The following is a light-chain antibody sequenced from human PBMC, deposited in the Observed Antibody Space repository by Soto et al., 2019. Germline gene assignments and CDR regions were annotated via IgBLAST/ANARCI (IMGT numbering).Light chain of an antibody. CDR2: DVS. J-gene: IGLJ2*01. CDR1: SSDVGGYNF. CDR3: CSYAGSTVV. Sequence: QSALTQPRSVSGSPGQSVTISCTGTSSDVGGYNFVSWYQQHPGKAPKFMIYDVSKRPSGVPDRFSGSRSGNTASLTISWLQAEDEADYCCCSYAGSTVVFGGGTKVTVL. V-gene: IGLV2-11*01.